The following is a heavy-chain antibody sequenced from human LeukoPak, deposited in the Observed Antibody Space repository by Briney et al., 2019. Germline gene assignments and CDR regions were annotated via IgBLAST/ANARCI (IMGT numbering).Heavy chain of an antibody. V-gene: IGHV3-7*01. CDR2: IKQDGSEK. Sequence: GGSLRLSCAASGFIFSGYWMTWVRQAPGKGLEWVANIKQDGSEKYYVDTVKGRFTISRDNAKNSLYLEMNSLRVEDTAVYYCARGGAARPDFWGQGTLVTVS. J-gene: IGHJ4*02. D-gene: IGHD6-6*01. CDR1: GFIFSGYW. CDR3: ARGGAARPDF.